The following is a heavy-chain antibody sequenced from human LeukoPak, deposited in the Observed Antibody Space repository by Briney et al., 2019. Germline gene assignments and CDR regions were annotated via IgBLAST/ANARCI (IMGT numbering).Heavy chain of an antibody. J-gene: IGHJ4*02. V-gene: IGHV3-7*03. CDR3: ARDGFGTGSN. CDR1: GFSFSDAW. CDR2: IKQDGSEK. Sequence: GGSLRLSCAPSGFSFSDAWMNWVRQAPGKGLEWVANIKQDGSEKNYVDSVKGRFIISRDNAKNSLYLQMNTLRADDTAVYYCARDGFGTGSNWGQGTLVTVSS. D-gene: IGHD3-16*01.